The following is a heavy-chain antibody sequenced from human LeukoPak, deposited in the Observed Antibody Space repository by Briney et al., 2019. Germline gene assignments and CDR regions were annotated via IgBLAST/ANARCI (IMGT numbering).Heavy chain of an antibody. D-gene: IGHD3-10*01. CDR1: GGTFSSYA. CDR3: ATAMVRGVIPYYFDY. J-gene: IGHJ4*02. Sequence: SVKVSCKASGGTFSSYAISWVRQAPGQGLEWRGGIIPIFGTANYAQKFQGRVTITTDESTSTAYMELSSLRSEDTAVYYCATAMVRGVIPYYFDYWGQGTLVTVSS. CDR2: IIPIFGTA. V-gene: IGHV1-69*05.